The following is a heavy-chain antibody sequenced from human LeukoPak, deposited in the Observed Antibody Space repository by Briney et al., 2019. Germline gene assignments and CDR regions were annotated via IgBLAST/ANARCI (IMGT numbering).Heavy chain of an antibody. V-gene: IGHV4-4*07. CDR1: GASISSYY. CDR3: ARDRSLGELTTESPSFDH. Sequence: ETLSLTCTVSGASISSYYWSWIRQPAGKGLEWIGRIYGRGNTKYNPSLTSRVTMSVDTSKNQLSLKLSSVTAADTAVYYCARDRSLGELTTESPSFDHWGQGTLVTVSS. CDR2: IYGRGNT. J-gene: IGHJ4*02. D-gene: IGHD3-16*01.